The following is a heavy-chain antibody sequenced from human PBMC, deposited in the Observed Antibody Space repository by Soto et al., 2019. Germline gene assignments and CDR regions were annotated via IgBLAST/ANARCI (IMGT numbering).Heavy chain of an antibody. V-gene: IGHV4-4*07. CDR1: GVSVRSYT. J-gene: IGHJ4*02. CDR3: ARDGMTTGDT. D-gene: IGHD2-21*02. Sequence: PSETLSLTCIVSGVSVRSYTWSWVRQPANKGLEWIGRVFSSVSATYNPSLKSRVSISMDTPENRISLKLDSVTAADAGVSFCARDGMTTGDTWGPGTLVTVSS. CDR2: VFSSVSA.